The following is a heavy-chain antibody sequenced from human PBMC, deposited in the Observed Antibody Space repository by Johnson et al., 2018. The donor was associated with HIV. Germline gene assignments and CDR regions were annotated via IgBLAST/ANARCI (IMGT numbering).Heavy chain of an antibody. CDR2: IAWDGSSA. V-gene: IGHV3-43D*03. CDR3: AKGYSSTWHDAFNI. D-gene: IGHD6-13*01. J-gene: IGHJ3*02. Sequence: VQLVESGGVVVQPGGSLRLSCAASGFTFDDYVMHWVRQAPGKGLEWVSLIAWDGSSAYYADSVKGRFTIARDNSKNSLYLEMNSLRAEDTALYYCAKGYSSTWHDAFNIWGQGTMVTVSS. CDR1: GFTFDDYV.